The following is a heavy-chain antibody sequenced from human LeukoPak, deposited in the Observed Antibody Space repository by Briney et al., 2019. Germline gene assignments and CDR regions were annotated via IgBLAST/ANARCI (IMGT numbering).Heavy chain of an antibody. CDR1: GFIFSSYG. CDR2: ISGSGGST. D-gene: IGHD1-14*01. J-gene: IGHJ4*02. V-gene: IGHV3-23*01. CDR3: VRIIYFDY. Sequence: GGSLRLSCAASGFIFSSYGMSWVRQAPGKGLEWVSGISGSGGSTYYADSVKGRFTISRDNSKNTLHLQMNSLRAEDTAVYYCVRIIYFDYWGQGTLVTVSS.